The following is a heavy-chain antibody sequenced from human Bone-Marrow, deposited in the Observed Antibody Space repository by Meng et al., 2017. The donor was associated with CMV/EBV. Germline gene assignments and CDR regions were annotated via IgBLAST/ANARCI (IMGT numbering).Heavy chain of an antibody. CDR2: TYYRSKWYN. V-gene: IGHV6-1*01. CDR1: TSYD. D-gene: IGHD2-2*01. Sequence: TSYDINWVRQATGQGLEWLGRTYYRSKWYNDYAVSVKSRITINPDTSKNQFSLQLNSVTPEDTAVYYCAQDIVVVPAAMDGYYYGMDVWGQGTTVTVSS. J-gene: IGHJ6*02. CDR3: AQDIVVVPAAMDGYYYGMDV.